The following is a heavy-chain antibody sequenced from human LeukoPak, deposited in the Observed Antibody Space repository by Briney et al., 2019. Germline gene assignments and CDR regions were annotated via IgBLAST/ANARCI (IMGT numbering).Heavy chain of an antibody. CDR1: AFTFEDYA. CDR3: AKDMFYSDIRGYFSRRGPSFDS. CDR2: INWNSGSI. J-gene: IGHJ4*02. D-gene: IGHD3-22*01. V-gene: IGHV3-9*01. Sequence: PGGSLRLSCAASAFTFEDYAMHWVRQAPGKGLEWVAGINWNSGSINYADSVKGRFTISRDDAKSSLFLQMNILRPEDTAFYFCAKDMFYSDIRGYFSRRGPSFDSWGQGTLVTVSS.